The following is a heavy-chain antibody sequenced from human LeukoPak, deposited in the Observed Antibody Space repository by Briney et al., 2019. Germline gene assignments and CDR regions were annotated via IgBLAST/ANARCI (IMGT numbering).Heavy chain of an antibody. V-gene: IGHV3-30*18. J-gene: IGHJ4*02. D-gene: IGHD3-10*01. Sequence: GGSLRLSCTASKFTFNNYGMQWVRQAPGKGLEWVAVISFDGRTKYYADSVKGRFTLSRDNSRNTLDLQMNSLGPEDTAVYYCAKEYDSGGYGAYFDYWGRGTLVTVSS. CDR1: KFTFNNYG. CDR2: ISFDGRTK. CDR3: AKEYDSGGYGAYFDY.